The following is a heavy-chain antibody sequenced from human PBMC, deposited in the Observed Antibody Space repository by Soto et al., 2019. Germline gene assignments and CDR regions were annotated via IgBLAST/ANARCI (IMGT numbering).Heavy chain of an antibody. D-gene: IGHD2-21*02. CDR2: INPNTGVT. J-gene: IGHJ6*02. Sequence: QVQLVQSGAEVKEPGASVKVSCKASGYSLTDYYMHWVRQAPGQGLEWLGWINPNTGVTHLAQKFQGRVTLTRDTSISTAYMELSRLRSDDTALYYCVRSPGDFRYGLDVWGQGTTVTVSS. CDR3: VRSPGDFRYGLDV. CDR1: GYSLTDYY. V-gene: IGHV1-2*02.